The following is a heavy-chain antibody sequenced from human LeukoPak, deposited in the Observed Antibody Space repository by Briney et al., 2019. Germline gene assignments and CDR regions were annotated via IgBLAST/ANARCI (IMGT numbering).Heavy chain of an antibody. Sequence: SQTLSLTCAISGDSVSSNSAAWNWIRQSPSRGLEWLGRTYYRSKWYNDYAVSVKSRITINPDTSKNQFSLQLNSVTPEDTAVYYCVRGAYLAAAGTIDGVDYWGQGTLVTVSS. V-gene: IGHV6-1*01. J-gene: IGHJ4*02. CDR1: GDSVSSNSAA. CDR2: TYYRSKWYN. D-gene: IGHD6-13*01. CDR3: VRGAYLAAAGTIDGVDY.